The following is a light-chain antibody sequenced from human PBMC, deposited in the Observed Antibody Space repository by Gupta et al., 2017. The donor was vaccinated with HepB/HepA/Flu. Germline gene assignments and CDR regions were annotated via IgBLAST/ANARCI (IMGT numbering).Light chain of an antibody. Sequence: AIQMTQSPSSLSASVGDRVTITCRASQGIRNDLGWYQQKPVKAPKLLIYAASSLQSGVPSRFSGSGSGTDFTLTISSLQPEDFATYYCRQDDNYPWTFGQGTKVEIK. J-gene: IGKJ1*01. CDR1: QGIRND. CDR2: AAS. V-gene: IGKV1-6*01. CDR3: RQDDNYPWT.